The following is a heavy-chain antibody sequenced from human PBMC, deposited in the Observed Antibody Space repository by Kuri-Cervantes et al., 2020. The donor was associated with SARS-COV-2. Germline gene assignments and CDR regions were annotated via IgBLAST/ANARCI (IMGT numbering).Heavy chain of an antibody. D-gene: IGHD5-12*01. CDR2: ISSSSSTI. Sequence: LSLTCAASGFTFSSYEVNWVRQAPGKGLEWVSYISSSSSTIYYADSVKGRFTISRDNAKNSLYLQMNSLRAEDTAVYYCARDVAATNDYWGQGTLVTVSS. CDR3: ARDVAATNDY. J-gene: IGHJ4*02. V-gene: IGHV3-48*03. CDR1: GFTFSSYE.